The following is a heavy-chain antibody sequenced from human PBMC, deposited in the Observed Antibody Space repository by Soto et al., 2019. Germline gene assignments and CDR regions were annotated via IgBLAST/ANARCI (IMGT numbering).Heavy chain of an antibody. V-gene: IGHV3-30*18. D-gene: IGHD3-22*01. Sequence: QVQLVESGGGVVQPGRSLRLSCAASGFTFSSYGMHWVRQAPGKGLEWVAVISYDGSNKYYADSVKGRFTISRDNSKNTLYLQMNSLRAEDTAVYYCAKILYYDSSGKDYWGQGTLVTVSS. CDR2: ISYDGSNK. J-gene: IGHJ4*02. CDR3: AKILYYDSSGKDY. CDR1: GFTFSSYG.